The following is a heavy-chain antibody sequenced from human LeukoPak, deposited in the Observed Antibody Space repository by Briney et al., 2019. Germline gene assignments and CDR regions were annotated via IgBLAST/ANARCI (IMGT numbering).Heavy chain of an antibody. Sequence: ASVKVSCKVSGYTLTELSMHWVRQAPGKGLEWMGGFDPEDGETIYAQKFQGRVTMTEDTSTDTAYMELSSLRSEDTAVYYCATVVEDIVVVPAAIGTEYFQHWARAPWSPSPQ. V-gene: IGHV1-24*01. CDR1: GYTLTELS. CDR3: ATVVEDIVVVPAAIGTEYFQH. D-gene: IGHD2-2*02. CDR2: FDPEDGET. J-gene: IGHJ1*01.